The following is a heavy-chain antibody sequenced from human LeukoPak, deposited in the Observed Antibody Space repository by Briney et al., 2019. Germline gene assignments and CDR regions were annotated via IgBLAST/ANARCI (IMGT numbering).Heavy chain of an antibody. CDR2: IYHSGTT. Sequence: SETLSLTCTVSGSSISSGYYWGWIRQPPGKGLEWIGSIYHSGTTYYNPSLKSRVTISVDTSKNQFSLKLSSVTAADTAVYYCAREVTMVRGVIPEYWFDPWGQGTLVTVSS. CDR3: AREVTMVRGVIPEYWFDP. CDR1: GSSISSGYY. J-gene: IGHJ5*02. V-gene: IGHV4-38-2*02. D-gene: IGHD3-10*01.